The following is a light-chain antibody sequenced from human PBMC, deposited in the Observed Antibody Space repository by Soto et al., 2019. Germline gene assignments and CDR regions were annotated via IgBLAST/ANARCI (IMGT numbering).Light chain of an antibody. V-gene: IGKV3D-20*02. J-gene: IGKJ5*01. CDR2: TAS. CDR1: QNVXGAE. Sequence: IVLTQSPGTLSLSRGERATLSCRTSQNVXGAEVAWYQQKLGKAPRLPXYTASIRATGIPDRLSGSGSGTDFTLTISSLDPEYFSVYYCQQRSNGPPSFGQGTRLEI. CDR3: QQRSNGPPS.